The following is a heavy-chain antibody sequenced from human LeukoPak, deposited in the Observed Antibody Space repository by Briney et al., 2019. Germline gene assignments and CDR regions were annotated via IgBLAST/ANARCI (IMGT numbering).Heavy chain of an antibody. V-gene: IGHV1-69*04. D-gene: IGHD2-15*01. J-gene: IGHJ4*02. CDR2: IIPILGIA. Sequence: ASVKVSCKASGATFSSFAISWVRRALGQGLEWMGRIIPILGIANYAQKFQGRVTITADKSTSTAYMELSSLRSEDTAVYYCARDTLYFDYWGQGTLVTVSS. CDR3: ARDTLYFDY. CDR1: GATFSSFA.